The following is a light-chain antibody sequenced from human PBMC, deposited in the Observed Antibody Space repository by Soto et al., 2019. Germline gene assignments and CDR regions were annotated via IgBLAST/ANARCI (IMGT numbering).Light chain of an antibody. Sequence: QSVLTQPASVSGSPGQPITISCTGTSSDVGSYNLVSWYQQHPGKAPKLMIYEVSKRPSGVSNRFSGSKSGNTASLTISGLQAEDEDDYYCCSYAGTVVFGGGTKLTVL. J-gene: IGLJ2*01. CDR3: CSYAGTVV. CDR2: EVS. V-gene: IGLV2-23*02. CDR1: SSDVGSYNL.